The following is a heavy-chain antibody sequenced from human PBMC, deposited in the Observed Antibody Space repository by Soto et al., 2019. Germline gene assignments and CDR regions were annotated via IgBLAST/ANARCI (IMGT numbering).Heavy chain of an antibody. CDR3: ATLLGFSSGGSWYSHVADY. J-gene: IGHJ4*02. CDR2: IDGGGTT. CDR1: GYTFSSRA. D-gene: IGHD2-8*02. Sequence: EVHLWESGGDLVQPGGSLRVSCVGSGYTFSSRAMSWVRQAPGKGLEWVSGIDGGGTTDYADSVKGRFTISRDNSQDTLYRKMNSLRAEDTAVYYCATLLGFSSGGSWYSHVADYWGRGTLVTVSS. V-gene: IGHV3-23*01.